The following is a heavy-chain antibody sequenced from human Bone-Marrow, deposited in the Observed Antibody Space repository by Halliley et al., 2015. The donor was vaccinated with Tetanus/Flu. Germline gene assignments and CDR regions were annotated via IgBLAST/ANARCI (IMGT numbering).Heavy chain of an antibody. V-gene: IGHV3-20*01. J-gene: IGHJ6*02. CDR1: GFPFDDYA. Sequence: SLRLSCAASGFPFDDYAMNWVRQVPGKGLEWVCGINWNGGSTGYAASVKGRFTISRDNDRKYLYLQMNSLRGEDAALYRCARGKRPVGYLFRVFWCRGPASTVSS. CDR2: INWNGGST. CDR3: ARGKRPVGYLFRVF. D-gene: IGHD3-22*01.